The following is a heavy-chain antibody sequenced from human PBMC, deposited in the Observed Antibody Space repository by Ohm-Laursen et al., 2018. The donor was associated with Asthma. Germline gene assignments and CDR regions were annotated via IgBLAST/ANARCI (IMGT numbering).Heavy chain of an antibody. Sequence: SLRLSCTASGYTFSRYSIHWVRQIPGKGLEWVASISTASSFIYYADSVRGRFTTSRDNARNSLYLQMNSLRAEDTAVYYCARGVNFLDYGDYETTDYWGQGTLVTVSS. V-gene: IGHV3-21*01. CDR3: ARGVNFLDYGDYETTDY. CDR1: GYTFSRYS. J-gene: IGHJ4*02. D-gene: IGHD4-17*01. CDR2: ISTASSFI.